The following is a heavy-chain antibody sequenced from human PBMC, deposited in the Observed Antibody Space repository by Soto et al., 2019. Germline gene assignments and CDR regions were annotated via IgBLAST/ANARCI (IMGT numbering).Heavy chain of an antibody. D-gene: IGHD6-6*01. Sequence: SVQLSCNASGVTFSSYAIGWVRQAPGQGLEWKGGIIPIFGTTNYAQKFQDRDTINADETTSTAYMELSSLRSEDTAVYYCTIPIAARQNYDNWFDPWGQGTLVTVSS. V-gene: IGHV1-69*13. CDR1: GVTFSSYA. CDR2: IIPIFGTT. CDR3: TIPIAARQNYDNWFDP. J-gene: IGHJ5*02.